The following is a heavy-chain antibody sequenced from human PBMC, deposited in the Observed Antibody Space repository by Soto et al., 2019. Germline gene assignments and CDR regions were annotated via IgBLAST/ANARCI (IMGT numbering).Heavy chain of an antibody. CDR2: ISGSGVT. Sequence: GGSLRLSCVASGFSCSSYAMSWVRQAPGKGLEWVSGISGSGVTYYADSVKGRFTISRDNSKNTLYLQMNSLRAEDTAVYSCAKELSRLSSGMDVWGQGTTVTVSS. CDR1: GFSCSSYA. CDR3: AKELSRLSSGMDV. D-gene: IGHD6-19*01. V-gene: IGHV3-23*01. J-gene: IGHJ6*02.